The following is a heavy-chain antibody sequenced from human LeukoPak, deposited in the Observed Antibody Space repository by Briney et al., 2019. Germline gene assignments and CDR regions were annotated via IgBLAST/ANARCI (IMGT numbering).Heavy chain of an antibody. CDR2: IHYTGST. CDR3: ARLGQTIFQPFDY. CDR1: GGPITVYH. J-gene: IGHJ4*02. V-gene: IGHV4-59*01. Sequence: PSETLSLTCSVSGGPITVYHWIWIRQPPGKGLEFIGYIHYTGSTNYNSSLTSRISISTDTSKNQFSLKMTSVTAADTAVYYCARLGQTIFQPFDYWGQGTLVTVSS. D-gene: IGHD1-14*01.